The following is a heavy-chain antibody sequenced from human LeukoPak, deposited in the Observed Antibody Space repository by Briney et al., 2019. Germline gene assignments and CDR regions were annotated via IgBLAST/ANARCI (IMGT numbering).Heavy chain of an antibody. CDR3: ARPYRRYCSSTSCYCFDY. CDR1: GFGFNMYS. D-gene: IGHD2-2*01. Sequence: GGSLRLSCAASGFGFNMYSMNWVRQAPGKGLEWVSSITSTSSYIYYADSVKGRFTISRDNSKNTLYLQMNSLRAEDTAVYYCARPYRRYCSSTSCYCFDYWGQGTLVTVSS. CDR2: ITSTSSYI. V-gene: IGHV3-21*04. J-gene: IGHJ4*02.